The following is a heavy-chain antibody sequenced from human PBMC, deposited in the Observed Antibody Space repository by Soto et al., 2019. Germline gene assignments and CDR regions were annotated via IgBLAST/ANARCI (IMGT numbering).Heavy chain of an antibody. D-gene: IGHD2-15*01. CDR3: VTVLRFAYDLDL. V-gene: IGHV3-74*01. J-gene: IGHJ3*01. Sequence: EVQLVESGGDVVQPGGSLRLSCAASGFSFSNYWMHWVRQAPGKGLVWVSRITGDGRSTSYADSVEGRFTISRDNARNTLYLQTNSLRAEDPAVYYCVTVLRFAYDLDLWGQSTIVTVSS. CDR1: GFSFSNYW. CDR2: ITGDGRST.